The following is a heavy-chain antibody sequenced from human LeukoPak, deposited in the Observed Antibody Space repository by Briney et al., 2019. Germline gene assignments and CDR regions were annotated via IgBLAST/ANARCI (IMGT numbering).Heavy chain of an antibody. CDR3: ARGKRYFDWLLPFWFDP. J-gene: IGHJ5*02. CDR1: GYTFTSYD. Sequence: ASVKVSCKASGYTFTSYDINWVRQATGQGLEWMGWMNPNSGNTGYAQKFQGRVTMTRNTSISKAYMELSSLRSEDTAVYYCARGKRYFDWLLPFWFDPWGQGTLVTVSS. D-gene: IGHD3-9*01. V-gene: IGHV1-8*01. CDR2: MNPNSGNT.